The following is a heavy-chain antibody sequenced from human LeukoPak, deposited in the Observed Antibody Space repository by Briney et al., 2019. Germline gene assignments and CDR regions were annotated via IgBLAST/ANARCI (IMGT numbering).Heavy chain of an antibody. Sequence: GGSLRLSCAASGFTFSSYGMHWVRQAPGKGLEWVAFIRYDGSNKYYADSVKGRFTISRDNSKNTLYLQMNSLRAEDTAVYYCAKVPNTYYYDSSGYEGVDYWGQGTLVTVSS. CDR3: AKVPNTYYYDSSGYEGVDY. CDR1: GFTFSSYG. J-gene: IGHJ4*02. V-gene: IGHV3-30*02. CDR2: IRYDGSNK. D-gene: IGHD3-22*01.